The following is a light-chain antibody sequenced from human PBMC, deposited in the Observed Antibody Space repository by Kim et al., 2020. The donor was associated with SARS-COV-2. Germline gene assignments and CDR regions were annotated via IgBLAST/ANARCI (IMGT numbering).Light chain of an antibody. V-gene: IGLV3-19*01. CDR2: GKN. J-gene: IGLJ1*01. CDR1: SLRSYY. Sequence: VALGQTVRITCQGDSLRSYYASWYQQKPGQAPVLVIYGKNNRPSGIPDRFSGSSSGNTASLTITGAQADDESDYYCNSRDSSGNYVFGTGTKVTVL. CDR3: NSRDSSGNYV.